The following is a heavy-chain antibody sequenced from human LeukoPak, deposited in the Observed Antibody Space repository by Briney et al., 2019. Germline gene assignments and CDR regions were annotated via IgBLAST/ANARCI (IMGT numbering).Heavy chain of an antibody. CDR1: GVSISSYY. Sequence: SGTLSLTCTAYGVSISSYYWSWIRQPPGKGLEWIGYLSYSGSTNYNPSLKSRVTISVDTSKNQFSLNLSSVTAADAAVYYCARGTRFDNLLDYWGQGTLVTVSP. V-gene: IGHV4-59*01. D-gene: IGHD1-14*01. CDR2: LSYSGST. CDR3: ARGTRFDNLLDY. J-gene: IGHJ4*02.